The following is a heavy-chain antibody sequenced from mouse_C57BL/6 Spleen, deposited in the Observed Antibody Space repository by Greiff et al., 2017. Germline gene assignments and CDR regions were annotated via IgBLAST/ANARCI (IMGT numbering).Heavy chain of an antibody. CDR1: GFNIKDYY. CDR3: TTDYYGSSLAY. D-gene: IGHD1-1*01. CDR2: IDPEDGDT. Sequence: VQLQQSGAELVRPGASVKLSCTASGFNIKDYYMHWVKQRPEQGLEWIGRIDPEDGDTEYAPKFQGKATMTADTSSNTAYLQLSSLTSEDTAVYYWTTDYYGSSLAYWGQGTLVTVSA. J-gene: IGHJ3*01. V-gene: IGHV14-1*01.